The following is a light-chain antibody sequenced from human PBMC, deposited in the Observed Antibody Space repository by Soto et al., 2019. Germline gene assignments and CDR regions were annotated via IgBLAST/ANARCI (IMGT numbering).Light chain of an antibody. J-gene: IGLJ1*01. Sequence: QSALTQPASVSGSPGQSITISCTGTSSDVGGYNYVSWYQQHPGKAPKLMIYDVNNRPSGVSDRFSGSKSGNTASLTISGLQAEDEAYYFCSSYTSRNTLYVLGAGTKVTVL. CDR2: DVN. CDR1: SSDVGGYNY. V-gene: IGLV2-14*01. CDR3: SSYTSRNTLYV.